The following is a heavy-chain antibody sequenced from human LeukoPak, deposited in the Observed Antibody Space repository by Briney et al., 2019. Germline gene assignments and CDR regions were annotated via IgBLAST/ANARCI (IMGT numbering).Heavy chain of an antibody. CDR1: VDPMNSGGYY. CDR2: SYYSGST. Sequence: SETQSLLCTVSVDPMNSGGYYCTWIRRHPGKGLERHGYSYYSGSTCYHPSLTSRVTLSVDKSKNQFSLKLSSVTAADTALYSWARAPRLVYYDIVTGYDYWGEGTLVTV. CDR3: ARAPRLVYYDIVTGYDY. J-gene: IGHJ4*02. D-gene: IGHD3-9*01. V-gene: IGHV4-31*03.